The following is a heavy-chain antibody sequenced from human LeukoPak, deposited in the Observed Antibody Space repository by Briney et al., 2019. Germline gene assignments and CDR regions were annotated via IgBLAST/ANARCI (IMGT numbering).Heavy chain of an antibody. D-gene: IGHD1-1*01. CDR2: ISNSDGNT. CDR3: AKATGNLGN. J-gene: IGHJ4*02. Sequence: PGGSLRLSCAASGFTFSTFAMIWVRQAPGKGLEWVSTISNSDGNTYYADSVKGRFTISRDNSKNTLYLQIYTLTAEDTAIHYCAKATGNLGNWGQGTQVTVSS. CDR1: GFTFSTFA. V-gene: IGHV3-23*01.